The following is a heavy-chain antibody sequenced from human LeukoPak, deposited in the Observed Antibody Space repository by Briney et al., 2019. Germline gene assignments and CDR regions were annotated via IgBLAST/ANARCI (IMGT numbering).Heavy chain of an antibody. D-gene: IGHD1-20*01. CDR2: IYYSGST. CDR3: ARGGIAVNNWNDDNWFDP. CDR1: GGSISSYY. Sequence: KPSETLSLTCTVSGGSISSYYWSWIRQPPGKGLEWIGYIYYSGSTNYNPSLKSRVTISVDTSKNQFSLKLSSVTAADTAVYYCARGGIAVNNWNDDNWFDPWGQGTLVTVSS. J-gene: IGHJ5*02. V-gene: IGHV4-59*01.